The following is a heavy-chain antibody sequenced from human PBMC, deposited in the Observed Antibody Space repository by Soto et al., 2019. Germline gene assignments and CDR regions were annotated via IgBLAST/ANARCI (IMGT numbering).Heavy chain of an antibody. CDR2: ISYDGNNK. CDR3: AKEDSLVVVADY. Sequence: QVQLVESGGGVVQPGRSLKLSCAASGFTFRSYGMHWVRQAPGKGLEWVAVISYDGNNKYYADSLKGRFTISRDNSKNTLYLQMNSLRPEDTAVCYCAKEDSLVVVADYWGQGTLVTVSS. D-gene: IGHD2-15*01. CDR1: GFTFRSYG. V-gene: IGHV3-30*18. J-gene: IGHJ4*02.